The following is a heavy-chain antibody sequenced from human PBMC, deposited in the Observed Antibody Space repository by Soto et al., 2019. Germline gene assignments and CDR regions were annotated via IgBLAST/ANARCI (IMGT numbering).Heavy chain of an antibody. CDR2: INHSGST. D-gene: IGHD4-17*01. CDR1: GGSFSGYY. J-gene: IGHJ4*02. CDR3: ARGQTTVVSDTFDY. Sequence: SETLSLTCAVYGGSFSGYYWSWIRQPPGKGLEWIGEINHSGSTNYNPSVKSRVTISVDTSKNQLSLKLSSVTAADTAVYYCARGQTTVVSDTFDYWGQGTLVTVSS. V-gene: IGHV4-34*01.